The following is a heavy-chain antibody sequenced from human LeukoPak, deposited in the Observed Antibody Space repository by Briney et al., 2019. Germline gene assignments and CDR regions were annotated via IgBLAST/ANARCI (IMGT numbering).Heavy chain of an antibody. CDR2: INPNSGGT. V-gene: IGHV1-2*02. CDR1: GYTFTGYY. J-gene: IGHJ6*03. CDR3: ARDQQSPTTSNLWFGELPYYYYYMDV. D-gene: IGHD3-10*01. Sequence: ASVKVSCKASGYTFTGYYMHWVRQAPGQGLEWMGWINPNSGGTNYAQKFQGRVTMTRDTSISTAYMELSRLRSDDTAVYYCARDQQSPTTSNLWFGELPYYYYYMDVWGKGTTVTVSS.